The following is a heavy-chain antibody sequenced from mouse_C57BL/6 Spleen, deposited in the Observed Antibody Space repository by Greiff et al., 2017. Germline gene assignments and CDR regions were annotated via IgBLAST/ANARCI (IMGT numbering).Heavy chain of an antibody. D-gene: IGHD2-4*01. CDR3: ARGDYDRRDYAMDD. J-gene: IGHJ4*01. CDR2: FYIGNGYT. CDR1: GYTFTSYG. V-gene: IGHV1-58*01. Sequence: EVQLQQSGAELVRPGSSVKMSCKTSGYTFTSYGINWVKQRPGQGLEWIGYFYIGNGYTEYNEKFKGKATLTSDTSSSTAYMQLSSLTSEDSAIYVCARGDYDRRDYAMDDWGQGTSVTVSS.